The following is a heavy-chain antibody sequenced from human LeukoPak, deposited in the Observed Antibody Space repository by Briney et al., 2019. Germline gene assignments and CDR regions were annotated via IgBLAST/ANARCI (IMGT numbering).Heavy chain of an antibody. CDR3: ARKWELSQWYFDL. CDR1: GGSISSYY. Sequence: SETLSLTCTVSGGSISSYYWSWIRPPPGKGLEWIGYIYYSGSTNYNPSLKSRVTISVDTSKNQFSLKLSSVTAADTAVYYCARKWELSQWYFDLWGRGTLVTVSS. V-gene: IGHV4-59*01. D-gene: IGHD1-26*01. J-gene: IGHJ2*01. CDR2: IYYSGST.